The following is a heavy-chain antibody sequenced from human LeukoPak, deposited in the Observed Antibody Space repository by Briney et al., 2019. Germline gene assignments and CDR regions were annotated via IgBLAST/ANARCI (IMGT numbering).Heavy chain of an antibody. Sequence: SVKVSCKASGGTFSSYAISWVRQAPGQGLEWMGGIIPIFGTANYAQKFQGRVTITADESTSTAYMELSSLRPEDTAVYYCARASSSTSFNHYYYMDVWGKGTTVTISS. D-gene: IGHD2-2*01. J-gene: IGHJ6*03. CDR1: GGTFSSYA. CDR3: ARASSSTSFNHYYYMDV. V-gene: IGHV1-69*01. CDR2: IIPIFGTA.